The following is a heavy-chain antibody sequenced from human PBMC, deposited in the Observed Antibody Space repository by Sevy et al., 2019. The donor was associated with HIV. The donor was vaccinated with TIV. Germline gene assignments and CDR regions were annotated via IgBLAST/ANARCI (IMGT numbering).Heavy chain of an antibody. J-gene: IGHJ6*02. CDR2: ISSSSSYI. CDR1: GFTFSSYS. D-gene: IGHD3-3*01. V-gene: IGHV3-21*01. Sequence: GGSLRLSCAASGFTFSSYSMNWVRQAPGKGLEWVSSISSSSSYIYYADSVKGRFTISRDSAKNSLYLQMNSLRAEDTAVYYCARDFGYDFWSGYFGMDVWGQGTTVTVSS. CDR3: ARDFGYDFWSGYFGMDV.